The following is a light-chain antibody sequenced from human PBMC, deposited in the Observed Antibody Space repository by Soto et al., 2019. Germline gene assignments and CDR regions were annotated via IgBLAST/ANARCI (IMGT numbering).Light chain of an antibody. Sequence: QSALTQPASVSGSPGQSITISCTGTSSDIGGYNYVSWYQQYPGKAPNLIIYEVTNRPSGISYRFSGSKSGNTASLTISGLQAEDEADYYCASYTTSGTVLFGGGTQLTVL. V-gene: IGLV2-14*01. CDR2: EVT. CDR3: ASYTTSGTVL. J-gene: IGLJ2*01. CDR1: SSDIGGYNY.